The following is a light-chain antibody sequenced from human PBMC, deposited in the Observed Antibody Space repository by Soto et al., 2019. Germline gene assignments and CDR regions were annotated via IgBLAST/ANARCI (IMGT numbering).Light chain of an antibody. CDR2: EVS. J-gene: IGLJ3*02. CDR3: TSYAGSNIWV. V-gene: IGLV2-8*01. Sequence: QSVRTQPPSASGSPGQSVTISCTGTSSDVGAYNYVSWYQQYPGKAPKLMIYEVSKRPSGVPDRFSGSKSGKTASLTVSGLQPEDEADYYCTSYAGSNIWVFGGGTKLTVL. CDR1: SSDVGAYNY.